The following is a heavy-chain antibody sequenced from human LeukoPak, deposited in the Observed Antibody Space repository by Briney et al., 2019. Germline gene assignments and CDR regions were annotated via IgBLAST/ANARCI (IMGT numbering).Heavy chain of an antibody. CDR1: GFTFSDYY. V-gene: IGHV3-11*04. Sequence: GGSLRLSCAASGFTFSDYYMSWIRQAPGKGLEWVSYISSSGSTIYYADSVKGRFTISRDNAKNSLYLQMNSLRAEDTAVYYCAREATPGVPRGLLLWGQGTLVTVSS. J-gene: IGHJ4*02. D-gene: IGHD3-22*01. CDR2: ISSSGSTI. CDR3: AREATPGVPRGLLL.